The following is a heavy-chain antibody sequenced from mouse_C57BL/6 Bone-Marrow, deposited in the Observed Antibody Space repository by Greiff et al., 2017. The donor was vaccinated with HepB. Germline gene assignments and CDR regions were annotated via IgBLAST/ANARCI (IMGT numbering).Heavy chain of an antibody. D-gene: IGHD2-14*01. CDR1: GFTFSNYG. Sequence: EVQVVESGGGLVKPGGSLKLSCAASGFTFSNYGMHWVRQAPVKGLEWIAYISSGCSNINDADTVKGRFTISRDNAKNTLFLQMTSLRSEDAAMYYCARDGYGWDCDFWGTGTTVTVSS. CDR2: ISSGCSNI. CDR3: ARDGYGWDCDF. V-gene: IGHV5-17*01. J-gene: IGHJ1*03.